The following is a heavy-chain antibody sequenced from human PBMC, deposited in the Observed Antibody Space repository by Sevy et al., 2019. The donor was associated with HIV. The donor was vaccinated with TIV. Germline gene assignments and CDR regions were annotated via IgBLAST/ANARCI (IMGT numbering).Heavy chain of an antibody. Sequence: GGSQRLSCAASGFNFSPYGMHWVRQAPGKGLEWVSFIGYDGNKIFYADSVRGRFTVSRDNSKNTLYLQMNSLSTEDTAVYYCVKDPHSDFFDYWGQGILVTVSS. CDR3: VKDPHSDFFDY. J-gene: IGHJ4*02. CDR2: IGYDGNKI. V-gene: IGHV3-30*02. CDR1: GFNFSPYG.